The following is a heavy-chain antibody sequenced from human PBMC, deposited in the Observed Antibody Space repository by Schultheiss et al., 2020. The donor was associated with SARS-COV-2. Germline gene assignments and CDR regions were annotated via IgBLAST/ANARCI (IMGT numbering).Heavy chain of an antibody. V-gene: IGHV3-74*01. Sequence: GESLKISCAASGFTFSSYWMHWVRQAPGKGLVWVSRINSDGISTSYADSVKGRFTISRDNSKNTLYLQMNSLRAEDTAVYYCAKVSSVGTVERHFDYWGQGTLVTVSS. D-gene: IGHD4-23*01. J-gene: IGHJ4*02. CDR1: GFTFSSYW. CDR3: AKVSSVGTVERHFDY. CDR2: INSDGIST.